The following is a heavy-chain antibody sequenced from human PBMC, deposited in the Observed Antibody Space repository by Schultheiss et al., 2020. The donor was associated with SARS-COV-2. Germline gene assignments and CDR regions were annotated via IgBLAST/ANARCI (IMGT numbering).Heavy chain of an antibody. D-gene: IGHD4-17*01. V-gene: IGHV4-34*01. Sequence: SQTLSLTCAVYGGSFSGYYWSWIRQPPGKGLEWIGSIYHSGSTYYNPSLKNRVTISVDTSKNQFSLKLSSVTAADTAVYYCARGDYGDYGYFDLWGRGTLVTVSS. CDR3: ARGDYGDYGYFDL. J-gene: IGHJ2*01. CDR1: GGSFSGYY. CDR2: IYHSGST.